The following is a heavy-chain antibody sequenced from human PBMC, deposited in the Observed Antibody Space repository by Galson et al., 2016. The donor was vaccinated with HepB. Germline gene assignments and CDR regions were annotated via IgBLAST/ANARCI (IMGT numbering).Heavy chain of an antibody. CDR3: ARDKAFYYDSSGYYYYYGMDV. D-gene: IGHD3-22*01. J-gene: IGHJ6*02. Sequence: SVKVSCKASGYTFTSYGISWVRQAPGQGLEWMGWISIYNDNTNYAQKFQGRVTMTTDTSTSTAYMELRSLRSDDTAVYYCARDKAFYYDSSGYYYYYGMDVWGQGTTVTVSS. V-gene: IGHV1-18*01. CDR2: ISIYNDNT. CDR1: GYTFTSYG.